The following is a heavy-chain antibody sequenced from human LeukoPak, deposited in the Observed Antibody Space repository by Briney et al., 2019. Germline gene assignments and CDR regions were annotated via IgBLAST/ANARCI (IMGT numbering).Heavy chain of an antibody. V-gene: IGHV1-2*02. CDR3: ARETMVRGVILFDY. D-gene: IGHD3-10*01. CDR2: INPNSGGT. J-gene: IGHJ4*02. CDR1: GYTFTGYY. Sequence: ASVKVSCKASGYTFTGYYMHWVRQAPGQGLEWMGCINPNSGGTNYAQKFQGRVTMTRDTSISTAYMELSRLRSDDTAVYYCARETMVRGVILFDYWGQGTLVTVSS.